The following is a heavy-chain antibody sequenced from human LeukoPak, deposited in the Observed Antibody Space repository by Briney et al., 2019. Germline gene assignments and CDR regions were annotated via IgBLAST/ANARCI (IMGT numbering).Heavy chain of an antibody. CDR3: AKGPLGDVDY. CDR1: GFTFTNYV. V-gene: IGHV3-23*01. Sequence: GGSLRLSCAASGFTFTNYVMSWARPAPGKGLERVSGISDSGGSTYYADSVKGRFTISRDNSKNTLYLQMNSLRAEDTAVYYCAKGPLGDVDYWGQGTLVTVSS. J-gene: IGHJ4*02. CDR2: ISDSGGST. D-gene: IGHD4-17*01.